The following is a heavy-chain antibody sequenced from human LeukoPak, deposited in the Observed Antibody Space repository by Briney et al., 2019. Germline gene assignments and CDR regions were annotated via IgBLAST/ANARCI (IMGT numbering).Heavy chain of an antibody. V-gene: IGHV1-8*02. Sequence: ASVTVSCKASGGTFSSYAISWVRQATGQGLEWMGWMNPNSGNTGYAQKFQGRVTMTRNTSISTAYMELSSLRSEDTAVYYCARGGAVDYWGQGTLVTVSS. D-gene: IGHD3-16*01. CDR3: ARGGAVDY. CDR2: MNPNSGNT. CDR1: GGTFSSYA. J-gene: IGHJ4*02.